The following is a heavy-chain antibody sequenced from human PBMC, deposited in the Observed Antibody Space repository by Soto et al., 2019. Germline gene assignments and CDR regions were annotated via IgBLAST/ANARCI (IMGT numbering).Heavy chain of an antibody. Sequence: ASVKVSCKASGYTFTSNDINWVRQVTGQGLEWMGWMNPNSGNTGYAQKFQGRVTMTRNTSISTAYMELSSLRSEDTAVYYCARLRRDSTGSYFNRFDPWGQGTLVTVPQ. CDR2: MNPNSGNT. J-gene: IGHJ5*02. V-gene: IGHV1-8*01. CDR3: ARLRRDSTGSYFNRFDP. D-gene: IGHD3-22*01. CDR1: GYTFTSND.